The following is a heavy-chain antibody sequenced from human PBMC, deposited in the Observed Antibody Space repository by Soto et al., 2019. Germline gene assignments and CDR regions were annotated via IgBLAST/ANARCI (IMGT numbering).Heavy chain of an antibody. CDR3: ARDRYYYDSSGYYYVYYFDY. J-gene: IGHJ4*02. D-gene: IGHD3-22*01. CDR1: GFTFSSYA. V-gene: IGHV3-23*01. CDR2: ISGSGGST. Sequence: GGSLRLSCAASGFTFSSYAMSWVRQAPGKGLEWVSAISGSGGSTYYADSVKGRFTISRDNAKNSLYLQMNSLRAEDTAVYYCARDRYYYDSSGYYYVYYFDYWGQGTLVTVSS.